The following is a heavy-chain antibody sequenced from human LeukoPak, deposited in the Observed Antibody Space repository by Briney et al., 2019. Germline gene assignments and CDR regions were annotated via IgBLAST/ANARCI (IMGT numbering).Heavy chain of an antibody. Sequence: PGGSLRLSCAASGLSLSSNNMHWVRQAPGGGGREWISYISAASGTIYSSDSLKGRFTISRDNARNTLYLQMNSLRPEDTAVYYCARDLGLRRMIWGRGTLVVVSS. V-gene: IGHV3-48*04. CDR1: GLSLSSNN. CDR2: ISAASGTI. J-gene: IGHJ2*01. CDR3: ARDLGLRRMI.